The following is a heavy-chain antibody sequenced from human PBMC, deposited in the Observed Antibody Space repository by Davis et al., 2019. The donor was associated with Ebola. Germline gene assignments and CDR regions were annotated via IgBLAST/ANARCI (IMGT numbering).Heavy chain of an antibody. V-gene: IGHV3-30-3*01. Sequence: PGGSLRLSCAASGFTFSSYAMHWVRQAPGKGLEWVAVISYDGSNKYYADSVKGRFTISRDNSKNTLYPQMNSLRAEDTAVYYCAREAYYDILTGYYFGYYYYGMDVWGQGTTVTVSS. CDR3: AREAYYDILTGYYFGYYYYGMDV. CDR2: ISYDGSNK. D-gene: IGHD3-9*01. CDR1: GFTFSSYA. J-gene: IGHJ6*02.